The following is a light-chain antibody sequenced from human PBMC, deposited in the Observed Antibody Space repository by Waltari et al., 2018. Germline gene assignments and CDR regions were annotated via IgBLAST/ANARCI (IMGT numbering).Light chain of an antibody. Sequence: QSALTQPAYVSGSPGQSITISCTGTSSDVGTYNLVSWYQQHPGKGPKLMIYEVTKRASGVSNRCSGSKSGNTASLTISWLQAEDEAEYYCCSYAGSKFYVFGTGTKVTVL. CDR3: CSYAGSKFYV. CDR2: EVT. J-gene: IGLJ1*01. V-gene: IGLV2-23*02. CDR1: SSDVGTYNL.